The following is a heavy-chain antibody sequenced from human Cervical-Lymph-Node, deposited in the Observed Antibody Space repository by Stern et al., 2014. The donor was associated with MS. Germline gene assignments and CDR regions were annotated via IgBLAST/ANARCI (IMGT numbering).Heavy chain of an antibody. CDR1: GYSFTSYW. Sequence: VQLVQSGAEMKKPGESLKISCMVSGYSFTSYWIGWVRQMPGKGLEWIGIIYPGDSDTRYSPSFQGQVTISADMSISTAYLQWSGLKASDTAMYYCARPVGTSMDDAFHIWGQGTMVTVSS. V-gene: IGHV5-51*03. CDR3: ARPVGTSMDDAFHI. CDR2: IYPGDSDT. D-gene: IGHD5-18*01. J-gene: IGHJ3*02.